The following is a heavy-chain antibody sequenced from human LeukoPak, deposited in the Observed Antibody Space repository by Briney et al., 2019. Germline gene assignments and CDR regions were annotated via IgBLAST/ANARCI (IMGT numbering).Heavy chain of an antibody. CDR3: AGLVGRYSSGLYYYYFDY. Sequence: SEILSLTCTVSGGSISSHYCSWIRQPAGKGLEWIGYIYYSGTTNYNPSLKSRVTISIDKSKNQFFLNLSSVTAADTAVYYCAGLVGRYSSGLYYYYFDYWGQGTLVTVSS. CDR1: GGSISSHY. CDR2: IYYSGTT. V-gene: IGHV4-59*11. D-gene: IGHD3-22*01. J-gene: IGHJ4*02.